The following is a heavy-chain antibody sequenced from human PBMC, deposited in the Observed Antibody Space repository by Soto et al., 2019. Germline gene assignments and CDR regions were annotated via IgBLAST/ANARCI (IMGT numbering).Heavy chain of an antibody. D-gene: IGHD3-3*01. J-gene: IGHJ2*01. Sequence: ASVKVSCKASGYTFTSYGISWVRQAPGQGLEWMGWISAYNGNTNYAQKLQGRVTMTTDTSTSTAYMELRSLRSDDTAVYYCARGPVLRCLEWLFTSYWYFDLWGRGTLVTVSS. CDR1: GYTFTSYG. CDR3: ARGPVLRCLEWLFTSYWYFDL. V-gene: IGHV1-18*01. CDR2: ISAYNGNT.